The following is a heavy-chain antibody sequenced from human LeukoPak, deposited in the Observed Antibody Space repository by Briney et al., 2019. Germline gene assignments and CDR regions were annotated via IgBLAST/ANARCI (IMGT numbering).Heavy chain of an antibody. CDR2: IYYSGST. Sequence: PSQTLSLTCTVSGGSISSGGYYWSWIRQHPGKGLEWIGYIYYSGSTYYNPFLKSRVTISVDTSKNQFSLKLSSVTAADTAVYYCARTLRFLEWFDYWGQGTLVTVSS. CDR1: GGSISSGGYY. J-gene: IGHJ4*02. V-gene: IGHV4-31*03. CDR3: ARTLRFLEWFDY. D-gene: IGHD3-3*01.